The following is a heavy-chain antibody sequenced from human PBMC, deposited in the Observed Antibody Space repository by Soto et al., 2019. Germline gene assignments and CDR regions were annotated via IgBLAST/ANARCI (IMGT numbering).Heavy chain of an antibody. J-gene: IGHJ4*02. CDR3: ARGGGRFNY. CDR1: GFTFNDFE. Sequence: EVQLLESGGGLVQPGGSLRLSCGVSGFTFNDFEMNWVRQAPGKGLEWLAYIDGSGTTKKYADSVRGRFTISRDNPNNSLFLQMSSLSAADTAIYYCARGGGRFNYWGQGPLVSVSS. CDR2: IDGSGTTK. V-gene: IGHV3-48*03.